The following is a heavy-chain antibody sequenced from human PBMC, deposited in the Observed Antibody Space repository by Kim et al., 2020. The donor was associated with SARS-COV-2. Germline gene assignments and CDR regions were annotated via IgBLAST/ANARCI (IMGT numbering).Heavy chain of an antibody. CDR3: ANRPGSDPYYFDY. CDR1: GFTFSSSG. Sequence: GGSLRLSCAASGFTFSSSGMSWVRQAPGKGLEWVSGISGHKGNTYYANSVKGRFTISKDLSKNTLYLQMNSLRAEDTAVYHCANRPGSDPYYFDYWGRGT. J-gene: IGHJ4*02. CDR2: ISGHKGNT. D-gene: IGHD3-10*01. V-gene: IGHV3-23*01.